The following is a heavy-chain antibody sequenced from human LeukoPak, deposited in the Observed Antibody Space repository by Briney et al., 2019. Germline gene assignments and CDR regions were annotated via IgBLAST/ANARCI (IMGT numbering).Heavy chain of an antibody. Sequence: GGSLRLSCAASGFTFSSYGMSWVRQAPGKGLEWVSAISGSGGSTYYADSVKGRFTISRDNSKNTLYLQMNSLRAEETAVYYCAKGYYGSGSYGWFDPWGQGTLVTVSS. J-gene: IGHJ5*02. CDR2: ISGSGGST. CDR1: GFTFSSYG. CDR3: AKGYYGSGSYGWFDP. V-gene: IGHV3-23*01. D-gene: IGHD3-10*01.